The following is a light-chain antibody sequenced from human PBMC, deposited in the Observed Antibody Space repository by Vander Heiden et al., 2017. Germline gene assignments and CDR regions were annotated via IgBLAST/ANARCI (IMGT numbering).Light chain of an antibody. CDR2: AAS. Sequence: DIQMTQSPSSLSASVGDRITITCRASQSISNYLNWYQQKPGKAPKLLISAASSLQSGVSSRFSRIRSGTDFALTISMLQPEDFATYYCQQSDSTPWTFGQGTKVEIK. CDR1: QSISNY. V-gene: IGKV1-39*01. J-gene: IGKJ1*01. CDR3: QQSDSTPWT.